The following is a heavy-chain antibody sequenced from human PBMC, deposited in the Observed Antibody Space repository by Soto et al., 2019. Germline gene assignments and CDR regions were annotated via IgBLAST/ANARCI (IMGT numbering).Heavy chain of an antibody. J-gene: IGHJ3*02. D-gene: IGHD3-22*01. CDR1: GYTFTSYG. V-gene: IGHV1-18*01. CDR3: ARDLITMIVVDSGGNAFDI. CDR2: ISAYNGNT. Sequence: QVQLVQSGAEVKKPGASVKVSCKASGYTFTSYGISWVRQAPGQGLEWMGWISAYNGNTKYAQKLQGRVTMTTDTSTRTAYMELRSLRSDDTAVYYCARDLITMIVVDSGGNAFDIWGQGTMVTVSS.